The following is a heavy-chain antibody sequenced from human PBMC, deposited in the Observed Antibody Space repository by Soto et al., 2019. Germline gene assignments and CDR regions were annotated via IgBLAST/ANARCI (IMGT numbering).Heavy chain of an antibody. Sequence: EVQLVESGGGLVQPGRSLRLSCVASGFTFDDYAMHWVRQAPGKGLEWVSGITWNSATIGYADSVKGRFTISRDNAKNTLYLQINSLRAEDTALYYCAKGRNIHLRYYFDYWGQGTLVTVSS. CDR2: ITWNSATI. V-gene: IGHV3-9*01. CDR1: GFTFDDYA. CDR3: AKGRNIHLRYYFDY. D-gene: IGHD2-2*03. J-gene: IGHJ4*02.